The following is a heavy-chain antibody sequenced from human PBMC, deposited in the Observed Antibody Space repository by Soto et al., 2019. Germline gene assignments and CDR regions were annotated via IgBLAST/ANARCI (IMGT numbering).Heavy chain of an antibody. Sequence: QVQLVQSGAEVKKPGASVKVSCKASGYTFTSYFIHWVRQAPGQGLEWMGVFDPSGVATNSAQKFQGRLTMTRDTSTSTVYMDLTSLGSDDTALYYCARVSRGAFDIWGQGKLVTVSS. V-gene: IGHV1-46*01. CDR2: FDPSGVAT. J-gene: IGHJ3*02. CDR1: GYTFTSYF. CDR3: ARVSRGAFDI.